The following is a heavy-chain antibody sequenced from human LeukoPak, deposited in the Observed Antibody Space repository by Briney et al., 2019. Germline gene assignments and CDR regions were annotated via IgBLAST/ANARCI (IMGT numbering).Heavy chain of an antibody. CDR3: ARDPVQDYGGNSGGFDP. D-gene: IGHD4-23*01. CDR2: IIPISGTA. J-gene: IGHJ5*02. CDR1: GGTFSSYA. Sequence: GASVKVSCKASGGTFSSYAISWVRQAPGQGLEWMGRIIPISGTANYAQKFQGRVTITTDESTSTAYMELSSLRSEDTAVYYCARDPVQDYGGNSGGFDPWGQGTLVTVSS. V-gene: IGHV1-69*05.